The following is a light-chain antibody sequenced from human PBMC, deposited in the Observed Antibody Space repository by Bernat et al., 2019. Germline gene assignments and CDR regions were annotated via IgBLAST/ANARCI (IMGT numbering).Light chain of an antibody. CDR1: QSVSSN. J-gene: IGKJ5*01. CDR2: GAS. CDR3: QQYNNWPIT. Sequence: EIVMTQSPATLSVSPGERANVSCRASQSVSSNLAWYQQKPGQAPRLVIYGASTRATGIPARFSGSGSGTEFTLTISSLQSEDFAVYYCQQYNNWPITFGQGKRLEIK. V-gene: IGKV3-15*01.